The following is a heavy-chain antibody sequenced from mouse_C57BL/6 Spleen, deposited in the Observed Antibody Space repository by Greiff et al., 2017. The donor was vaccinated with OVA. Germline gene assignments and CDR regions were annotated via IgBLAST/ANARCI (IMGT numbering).Heavy chain of an antibody. CDR3: ARGNNYYAGLAY. Sequence: QVQLQQPGAELVRPGASVKLSCKASGFTFTDYWMHWVKQRPGQGLEWIGRIDPDNGDTEYTEKFKGKATMTVDKPSSTAYMQLSSLTSEDSAVYYCARGNNYYAGLAYWGQGTLVTVSA. D-gene: IGHD1-1*01. CDR2: IDPDNGDT. V-gene: IGHV1-62-3*01. J-gene: IGHJ3*01. CDR1: GFTFTDYW.